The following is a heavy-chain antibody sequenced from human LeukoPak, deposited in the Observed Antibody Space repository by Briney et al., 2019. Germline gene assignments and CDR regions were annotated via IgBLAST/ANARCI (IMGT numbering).Heavy chain of an antibody. CDR2: IDPSDSYT. Sequence: GESLKISCHVSGYXFTSHWISWVRQMPGKGLEWMGTIDPSDSYTKYSPSFQGHVTISTDKSITTAYLQWSSLKASDTAIYYCARHVGITSASDYWGQGTLVTVSS. CDR3: ARHVGITSASDY. CDR1: GYXFTSHW. V-gene: IGHV5-10-1*01. D-gene: IGHD1-26*01. J-gene: IGHJ4*02.